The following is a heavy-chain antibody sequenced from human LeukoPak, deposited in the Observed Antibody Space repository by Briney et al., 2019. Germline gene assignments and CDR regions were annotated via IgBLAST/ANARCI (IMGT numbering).Heavy chain of an antibody. CDR1: GFTFSSYG. J-gene: IGHJ4*02. D-gene: IGHD6-6*01. Sequence: GGSLRLSCAASGFTFSSYGMHWVRQAPGKGLEWVAFIRYDGSNKYYADSVKGRFTISRDNSKNTLYLQMNSLRAEDTAVYYCARGEWSSSPFDYWGQGTLVTVSS. V-gene: IGHV3-30*02. CDR3: ARGEWSSSPFDY. CDR2: IRYDGSNK.